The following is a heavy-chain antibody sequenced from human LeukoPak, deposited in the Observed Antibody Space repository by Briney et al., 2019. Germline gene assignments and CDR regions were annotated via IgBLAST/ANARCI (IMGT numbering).Heavy chain of an antibody. V-gene: IGHV3-9*03. J-gene: IGHJ4*02. Sequence: GGSLRLSCAASGFTFDDYAMHWVRQAPGKGLEWVSGISWNSGSICYADSVKGRFTISRDNSKNSLYLQMNSLRAEDMALYYCSEGVYSSGSYPDYWGQGTLVTVSS. D-gene: IGHD3-10*01. CDR1: GFTFDDYA. CDR2: ISWNSGSI. CDR3: SEGVYSSGSYPDY.